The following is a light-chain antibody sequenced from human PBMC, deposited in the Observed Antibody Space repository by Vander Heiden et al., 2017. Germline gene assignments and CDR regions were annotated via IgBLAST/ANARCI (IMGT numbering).Light chain of an antibody. V-gene: IGLV1-40*01. J-gene: IGLJ1*01. CDR2: GNS. CDR3: QSCDSSLSGYV. CDR1: SSYIGAGYD. Sequence: HSVLTQPPSATGAPGPRVAITCTGGSSYIGAGYDVHWYQQLPGTAPKLLIYGNSNRPSGVPDRFSGSKSGTSASLAISGLQAEDEADYYCQSCDSSLSGYVFGAGTKLTVL.